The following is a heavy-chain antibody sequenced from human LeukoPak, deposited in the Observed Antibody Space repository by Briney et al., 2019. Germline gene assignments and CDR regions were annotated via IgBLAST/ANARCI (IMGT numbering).Heavy chain of an antibody. D-gene: IGHD1-1*01. CDR1: GGSISSYY. CDR3: ARRTTGTGPFDY. V-gene: IGHV4-59*08. Sequence: SETLSLTCTVSGGSISSYYWSWIRQPPGKGLEWIAYIYYRGSTNYNPSLKSRVTISVDTSKDQFSLKLSSVTAADTAVYYCARRTTGTGPFDYWGQGTLVTVSP. J-gene: IGHJ4*02. CDR2: IYYRGST.